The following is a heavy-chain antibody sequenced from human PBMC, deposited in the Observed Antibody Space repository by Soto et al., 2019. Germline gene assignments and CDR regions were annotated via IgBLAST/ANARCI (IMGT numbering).Heavy chain of an antibody. Sequence: ASVKVSCKVSGYTLTELSMHWVRQAPGKGPEWMGGFDPEDGETIYAQKFQGRVTMTEDTSTDTAYMELSSLRSEDTAVYYCATGVYDFWSGWPFDYWGQGTLVTVSS. J-gene: IGHJ4*02. D-gene: IGHD3-3*01. CDR1: GYTLTELS. CDR3: ATGVYDFWSGWPFDY. V-gene: IGHV1-24*01. CDR2: FDPEDGET.